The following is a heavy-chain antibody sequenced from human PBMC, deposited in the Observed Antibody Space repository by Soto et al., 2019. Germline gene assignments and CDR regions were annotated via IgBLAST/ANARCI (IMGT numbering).Heavy chain of an antibody. Sequence: GGSLRLSCAASGFTFSDYYMSWIRQAPGKGLEWVSYISSSGSTIYYADSVKGRFTISRDNAKNSLYLQMNSLRAEDTAVYYCARSCSSTSCPYTVTSDYYYYMDVWGKGTTVTVSS. CDR1: GFTFSDYY. V-gene: IGHV3-11*01. J-gene: IGHJ6*03. CDR3: ARSCSSTSCPYTVTSDYYYYMDV. D-gene: IGHD2-2*01. CDR2: ISSSGSTI.